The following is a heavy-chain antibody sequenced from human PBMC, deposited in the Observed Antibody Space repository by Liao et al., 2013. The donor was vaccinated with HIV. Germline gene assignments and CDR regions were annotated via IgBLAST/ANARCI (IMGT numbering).Heavy chain of an antibody. CDR2: IYYSGST. J-gene: IGHJ4*02. CDR3: ARDGASDGYNYFGGDGIDY. V-gene: IGHV4-59*12. Sequence: QVQLQQWGAGLLKPSQTLSLTCTVSGGSISGYYWSWIRQPPGKGLEYIGYIYYSGSTSYNPSLKSRVTISVDTSKNQFSLKLSSVTAADTAVYYCARDGASDGYNYFGGDGIDYWGQGTLVTVSS. D-gene: IGHD5-24*01. CDR1: GGSISGYY.